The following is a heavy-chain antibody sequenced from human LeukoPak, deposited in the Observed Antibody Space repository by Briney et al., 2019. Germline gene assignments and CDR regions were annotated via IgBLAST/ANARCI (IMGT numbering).Heavy chain of an antibody. CDR1: GFTFSSYG. D-gene: IGHD7-27*01. CDR3: AEASLDTDWGVFDY. J-gene: IGHJ4*02. CDR2: ISYDGINK. V-gene: IGHV3-30*18. Sequence: PGGSLRLSCVASGFTFSSYGMFWVRQAPGKGLEWVAVISYDGINKYYADSVKGRFTISRDNSKNTLYLQMNSLRAEDTAVYYCAEASLDTDWGVFDYWGQGTLVTVSS.